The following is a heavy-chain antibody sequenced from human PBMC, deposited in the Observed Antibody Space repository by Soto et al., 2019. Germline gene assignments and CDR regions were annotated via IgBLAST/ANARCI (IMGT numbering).Heavy chain of an antibody. Sequence: QVQLVESGGGVVQPGRSLRLSCAASGFTFSSYGMHWVRQAPGKGLEWVAVIWYDGSNKYYADSVKCRFTISRDNSKNTLYLQMNSLRAEDTAVYYCARDRVDVVVPAALDYWGQGTLVTVSS. V-gene: IGHV3-33*01. D-gene: IGHD2-2*01. CDR3: ARDRVDVVVPAALDY. J-gene: IGHJ4*02. CDR2: IWYDGSNK. CDR1: GFTFSSYG.